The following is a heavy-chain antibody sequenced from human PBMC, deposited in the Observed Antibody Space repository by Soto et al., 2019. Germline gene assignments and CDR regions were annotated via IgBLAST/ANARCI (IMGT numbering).Heavy chain of an antibody. Sequence: SETLSLTCSVSGYSVSSSDYYWAWIRQPPGKGLEWIGSMLYSGLTYYNPSLKSRVTLSVDTSKNQFSVRLNSVTASYTAVYYCAPLTVSLSGPYGIHVWGQGTTVT. V-gene: IGHV4-39*01. J-gene: IGHJ6*02. CDR1: GYSVSSSDYY. D-gene: IGHD2-15*01. CDR3: APLTVSLSGPYGIHV. CDR2: MLYSGLT.